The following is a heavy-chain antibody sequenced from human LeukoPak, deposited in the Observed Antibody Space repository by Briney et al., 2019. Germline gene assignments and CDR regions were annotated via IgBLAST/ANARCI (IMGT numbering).Heavy chain of an antibody. CDR3: ARDSSAHFDY. CDR1: GGSISSYY. V-gene: IGHV4-59*01. CDR2: FYYSGST. J-gene: IGHJ4*02. Sequence: SETLSLTCTVSGGSISSYYWSWIRQPPGKGLEWIGYFYYSGSTDYNPSLKSRVAISVDTSKNQFSLNLSSVTAADTAVYYCARDSSAHFDYWGQGTLFTVSS.